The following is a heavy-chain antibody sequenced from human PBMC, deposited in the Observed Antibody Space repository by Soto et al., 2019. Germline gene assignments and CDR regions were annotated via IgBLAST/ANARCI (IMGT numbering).Heavy chain of an antibody. CDR3: ARGGRVVVVTAALDS. Sequence: QVQLVQSGAEVKKPGASVKVSCKASGDTFTDYYIHWARQAPGQGLEWMGTVNPSGGHTTYAQDPPGRMAMTRDTSTRPLSIELTSLTSEDMAVYYCARGGRVVVVTAALDSWGKGTLVTVSP. J-gene: IGHJ4*02. CDR2: VNPSGGHT. V-gene: IGHV1-46*01. D-gene: IGHD2-21*02. CDR1: GDTFTDYY.